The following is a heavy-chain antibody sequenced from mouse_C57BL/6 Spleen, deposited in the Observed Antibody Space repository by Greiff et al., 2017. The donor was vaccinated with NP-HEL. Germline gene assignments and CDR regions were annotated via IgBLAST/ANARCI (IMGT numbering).Heavy chain of an antibody. CDR3: ARGLYDY. V-gene: IGHV1-82*01. D-gene: IGHD2-12*01. J-gene: IGHJ2*01. Sequence: VQLQQSGPELVKPGASVKISCKASGYAFSSSWMNWVKQRPGKGLEWIGRIYPGDGDTNYNGKFKGKATLTADKSSSTAYMQLSSLTSEDSAVYFCARGLYDYWGQGTTLTVSS. CDR2: IYPGDGDT. CDR1: GYAFSSSW.